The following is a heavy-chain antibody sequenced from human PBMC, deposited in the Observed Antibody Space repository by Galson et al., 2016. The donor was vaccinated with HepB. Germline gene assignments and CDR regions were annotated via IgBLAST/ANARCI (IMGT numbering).Heavy chain of an antibody. CDR3: TINLVVPDTTVFDF. J-gene: IGHJ4*02. V-gene: IGHV3-15*01. CDR2: IKTKSLGGAT. Sequence: SLRLSCAASGFTFTDAWMAWVRQAPGKGLEWVAFIKTKSLGGATDYAAPVKGRFTVSRDDSKNIVYLQMNSLTAEDTAVYYCTINLVVPDTTVFDFWGQGTLVTVSS. D-gene: IGHD4-17*01. CDR1: GFTFTDAW.